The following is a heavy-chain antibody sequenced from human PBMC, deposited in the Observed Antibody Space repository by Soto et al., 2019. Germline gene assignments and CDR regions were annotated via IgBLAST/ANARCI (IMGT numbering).Heavy chain of an antibody. V-gene: IGHV4-59*01. CDR1: GGSISSYY. Sequence: SETLSLTCTVSGGSISSYYWSWIRQPPGKGLEWIGYIYYSGSTNYNPSLKSRVTISVDTSKNQFSLKLSSVTAADTAVYYCARGTMIVSLDPWGQGTLVTVSS. CDR3: ARGTMIVSLDP. J-gene: IGHJ5*02. D-gene: IGHD3-22*01. CDR2: IYYSGST.